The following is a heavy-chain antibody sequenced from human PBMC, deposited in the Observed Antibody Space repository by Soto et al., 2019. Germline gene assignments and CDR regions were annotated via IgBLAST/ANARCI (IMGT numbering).Heavy chain of an antibody. J-gene: IGHJ2*01. CDR2: INHSGST. CDR3: ARGSKHRYCSSTSCYGGWWYFDL. V-gene: IGHV4-34*01. CDR1: GGSFSGYY. Sequence: SETLSLTCAVYGGSFSGYYWSWIRQPPGKGLEWIGEINHSGSTNYNPSLKSRVTISVDTSKNQFSLKLSSVTAADTAVYYCARGSKHRYCSSTSCYGGWWYFDLWGRGTLVTVSS. D-gene: IGHD2-2*01.